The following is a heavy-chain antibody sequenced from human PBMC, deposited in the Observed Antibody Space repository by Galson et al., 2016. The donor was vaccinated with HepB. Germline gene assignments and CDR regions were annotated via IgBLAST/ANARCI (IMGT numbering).Heavy chain of an antibody. Sequence: SLRLSCAASGFTFSRVAMAWVRQAPGKGPEWVAAIKEDGSEKRYDDSVMGRFTISRDNARNTVYLEMTTVKAEDTARYYCVAENVWGQGTLVVVSA. CDR1: GFTFSRVA. V-gene: IGHV3-7*03. CDR3: VAENV. J-gene: IGHJ1*01. CDR2: IKEDGSEK.